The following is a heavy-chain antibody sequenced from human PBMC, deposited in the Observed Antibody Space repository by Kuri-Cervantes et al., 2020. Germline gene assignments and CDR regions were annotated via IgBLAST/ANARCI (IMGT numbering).Heavy chain of an antibody. Sequence: GGSLRLSCAASGSTFSSYAMHWVRQAPGKGLEWVAVISYDGSNKYYADSVKGRFTISRDNSKNTLYLQMNSLRAEDTAVYYCARDRYKDSSAPDGYWGQGTLVTVSS. V-gene: IGHV3-30-3*01. J-gene: IGHJ4*02. CDR2: ISYDGSNK. CDR3: ARDRYKDSSAPDGY. D-gene: IGHD3-22*01. CDR1: GSTFSSYA.